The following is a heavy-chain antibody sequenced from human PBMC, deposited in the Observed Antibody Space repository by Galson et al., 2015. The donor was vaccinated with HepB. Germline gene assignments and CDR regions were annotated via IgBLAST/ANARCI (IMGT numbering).Heavy chain of an antibody. D-gene: IGHD3-22*01. CDR3: ARAPASSGYHLRDAFDI. CDR2: IYYSGST. Sequence: SETLSLTCTVSGGSISSYYWSWIRQPPGKGLEWIGYIYYSGSTNYNPSLKSRVTISVDTSKNQFSLKLSSVTAADTAVYYCARAPASSGYHLRDAFDIWGQGTMVTVSS. V-gene: IGHV4-59*01. CDR1: GGSISSYY. J-gene: IGHJ3*02.